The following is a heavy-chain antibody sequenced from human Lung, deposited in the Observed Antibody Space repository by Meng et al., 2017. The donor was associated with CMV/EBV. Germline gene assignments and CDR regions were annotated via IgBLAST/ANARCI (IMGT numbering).Heavy chain of an antibody. CDR3: ARGTGYCSSTSCYPFDP. D-gene: IGHD2-2*01. CDR1: SVSSASYY. Sequence: SVSSASYYWSWIRQLPGKGLEWIGYVYYGGGTNYNPSLKSRVTISVDTSKNQFSLKLSSVTAADTAVYYCARGTGYCSSTSCYPFDPWGQGTLVTVSS. J-gene: IGHJ5*02. CDR2: VYYGGGT. V-gene: IGHV4-61*01.